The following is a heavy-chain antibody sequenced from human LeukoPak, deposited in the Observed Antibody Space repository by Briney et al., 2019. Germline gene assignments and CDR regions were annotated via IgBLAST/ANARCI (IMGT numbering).Heavy chain of an antibody. CDR3: ARGGYCSGGSCYADAFDI. CDR1: GGSFSGHY. D-gene: IGHD2-15*01. Sequence: SETLSLTCAVYGGSFSGHYWSWIRQPPGKGLEWIGEINHSGTTNYSPSLRSRVTMSVDTSKNQFSLKLSSVTAADTAVYYCARGGYCSGGSCYADAFDIWGQGTMVTVSS. CDR2: INHSGTT. V-gene: IGHV4-34*01. J-gene: IGHJ3*02.